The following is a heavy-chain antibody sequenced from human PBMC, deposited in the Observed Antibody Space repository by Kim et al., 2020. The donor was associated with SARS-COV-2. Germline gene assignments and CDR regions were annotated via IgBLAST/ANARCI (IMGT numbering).Heavy chain of an antibody. CDR3: ARGLYDFWSGLWCGMDV. D-gene: IGHD3-3*01. Sequence: GGSLRLSCAASGFTVSSNYMSWVRQAPGKGLEWVSVIYSGGSTYYADSVKGRFTISRDNSKNTLYLQMNSLRAEDTAVYYCARGLYDFWSGLWCGMDVWGQGTTVTVSS. CDR2: IYSGGST. V-gene: IGHV3-53*01. CDR1: GFTVSSNY. J-gene: IGHJ6*02.